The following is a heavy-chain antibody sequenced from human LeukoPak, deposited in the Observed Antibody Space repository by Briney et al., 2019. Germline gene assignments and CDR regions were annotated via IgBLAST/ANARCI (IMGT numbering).Heavy chain of an antibody. J-gene: IGHJ4*02. CDR1: GFTFSSYS. CDR2: ISSSGSTI. Sequence: PGGSLSLSCAASGFTFSSYSRNWVRQAPGKGLEWVSYISSSGSTIYYPDSVKGRFTISRANAKNSLSLQMNSLRAEETAVYYCARAYSFYGGNAGAEGYWGQGTLVTVAS. V-gene: IGHV3-48*04. D-gene: IGHD4-23*01. CDR3: ARAYSFYGGNAGAEGY.